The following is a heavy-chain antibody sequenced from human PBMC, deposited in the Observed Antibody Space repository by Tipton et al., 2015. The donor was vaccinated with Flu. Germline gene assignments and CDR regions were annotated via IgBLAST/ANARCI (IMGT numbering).Heavy chain of an antibody. CDR2: IYYSGST. D-gene: IGHD6-19*01. J-gene: IGHJ1*01. CDR3: AREKDSRGSEYFQH. CDR1: GDSISSRYY. Sequence: GLVKPSETLSLTCTVSGDSISSRYYWSWIRQPPGRGLEWIGCIYYSGSTYYNPSLKSRVTISIDTSRNQFTLKLSSVTAADTAVYYCAREKDSRGSEYFQHWGQGTLVTVSS. V-gene: IGHV4-38-2*02.